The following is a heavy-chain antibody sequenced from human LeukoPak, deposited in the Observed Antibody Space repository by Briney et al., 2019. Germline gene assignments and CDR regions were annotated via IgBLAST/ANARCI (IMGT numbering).Heavy chain of an antibody. CDR3: ARDLSGSYHTPFGY. Sequence: GGSLRLSCAASGFTFSSYSMNWVRQAPGKGLEWVSCISSGSTYIYYADSVKGRFTISRDNAKNSLYLQMNSLRAEDTAVYYCARDLSGSYHTPFGYWGQGTLVTVSS. D-gene: IGHD1-26*01. J-gene: IGHJ4*02. CDR1: GFTFSSYS. CDR2: ISSGSTYI. V-gene: IGHV3-21*01.